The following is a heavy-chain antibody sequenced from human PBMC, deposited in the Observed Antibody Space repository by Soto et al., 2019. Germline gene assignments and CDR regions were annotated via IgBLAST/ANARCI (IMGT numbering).Heavy chain of an antibody. Sequence: GGSLRLSCAAPGFTFSNAWMNWVRQAPGKGLEWVGRIKSKTDGGTTDYAAPVKGRFAISRDDSNNMVYLQMNSLKIEDTAVYYCTTDSYSTIIIVRFDYWGHGTLVTVSS. CDR1: GFTFSNAW. D-gene: IGHD3-22*01. V-gene: IGHV3-15*07. CDR2: IKSKTDGGTT. J-gene: IGHJ4*01. CDR3: TTDSYSTIIIVRFDY.